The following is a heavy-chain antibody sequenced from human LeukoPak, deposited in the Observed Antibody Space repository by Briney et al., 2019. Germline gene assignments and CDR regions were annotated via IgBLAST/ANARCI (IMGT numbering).Heavy chain of an antibody. CDR1: GFTLSSFR. V-gene: IGHV3-21*01. J-gene: IGHJ6*02. CDR2: MSSSSSCI. D-gene: IGHD3-3*01. CDR3: ATIFGMVSGMDG. Sequence: GGCLRLSCAVSGFTLSSFRMNWVSQAPGNGLGWGSSMSSSSSCIYYAESVKGRFTISRDNAKNSLYLQMNSLTAEDTAVYYCATIFGMVSGMDGWGQGTTVTVSS.